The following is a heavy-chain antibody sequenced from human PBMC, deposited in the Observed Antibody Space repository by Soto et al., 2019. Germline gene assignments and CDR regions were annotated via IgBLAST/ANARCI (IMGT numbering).Heavy chain of an antibody. CDR3: ARDSGYCSGDNCYYWFDP. CDR2: IKPDGSET. J-gene: IGHJ5*02. CDR1: GFTLGSYL. V-gene: IGHV3-7*03. Sequence: PGGSRRLSWAASGFTLGSYLMSWVRQAPGKGLEWVANIKPDGSETSYGDSVRGRFTISRDNAKNSLYLQIYSLRAEDTAVYYCARDSGYCSGDNCYYWFDPWGQGTLVTVSS. D-gene: IGHD2-15*01.